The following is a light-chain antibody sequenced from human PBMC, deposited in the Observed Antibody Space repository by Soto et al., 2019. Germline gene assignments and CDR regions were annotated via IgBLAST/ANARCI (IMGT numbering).Light chain of an antibody. CDR1: QSLNKY. V-gene: IGKV3-11*01. Sequence: EIVLTQSPATLSLSPGEKATLSCLASQSLNKYLAWYQQKPGQAPRLLIYDASNRATGIPPRFSGSGSGTDFTLTISSLEPEDFAVYYCQQRSNWPLTFGGGTKVDIK. CDR3: QQRSNWPLT. CDR2: DAS. J-gene: IGKJ4*01.